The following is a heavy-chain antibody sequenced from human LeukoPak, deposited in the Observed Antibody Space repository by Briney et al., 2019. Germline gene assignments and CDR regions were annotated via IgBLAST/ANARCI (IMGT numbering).Heavy chain of an antibody. V-gene: IGHV3-9*03. CDR2: ISWNSGSI. CDR1: GFTFDDYA. D-gene: IGHD6-13*01. CDR3: AKEAAAGAGVFDY. J-gene: IGHJ4*02. Sequence: GRSLRLSCAASGFTFDDYAMHWVRQAPGKGLEWVSGISWNSGSIGYADSVKGRFTISRDNAKNSLYLQMNSLRAEDMALYYCAKEAAAGAGVFDYWGQGTLVTVSS.